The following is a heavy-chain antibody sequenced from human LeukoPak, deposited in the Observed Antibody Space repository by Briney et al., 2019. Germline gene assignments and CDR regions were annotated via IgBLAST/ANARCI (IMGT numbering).Heavy chain of an antibody. V-gene: IGHV1-3*03. CDR1: GYSFTSQD. Sequence: ASVKVSCKTSGYSFTSQDMHWVRQAPGQSLEWMGCINPGNGDTKYSQEFQGRVTITRDTSATTAYMELSNLRSDDMAVYYCARDSFNSGQALGIEGSGWYSAFDIWGQGTMVTVSS. CDR2: INPGNGDT. CDR3: ARDSFNSGQALGIEGSGWYSAFDI. J-gene: IGHJ3*02. D-gene: IGHD6-19*01.